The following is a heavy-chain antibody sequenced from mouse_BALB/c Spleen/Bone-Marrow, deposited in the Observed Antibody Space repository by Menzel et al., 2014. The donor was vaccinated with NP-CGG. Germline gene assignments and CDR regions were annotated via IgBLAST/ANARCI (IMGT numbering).Heavy chain of an antibody. CDR1: GYTFTSYV. J-gene: IGHJ1*01. V-gene: IGHV1-14*01. Sequence: EVQGVESGPELVKPGASVKMSCKASGYTFTSYVMHLVKQKPGQGLEWIGYINPYNDGTKYNEKFKGKATLTSDKSSSTAYMELSSLTSEDSAVYYCARREDGYGTFYWYFDVWGAGTTVTVSS. CDR3: ARREDGYGTFYWYFDV. D-gene: IGHD2-2*01. CDR2: INPYNDGT.